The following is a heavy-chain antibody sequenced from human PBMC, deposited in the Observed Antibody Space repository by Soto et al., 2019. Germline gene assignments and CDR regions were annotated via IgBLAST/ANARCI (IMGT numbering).Heavy chain of an antibody. Sequence: GESLKISCKGSGYSFTSYWIGWVRQMPGKGLEWMGXXXXXXXXXXXXXSFQGQVTISADKSISTAYLQWSSLKASDTAMYYCARHRDYGDYDAYYFDYWGQGTLVTVSS. D-gene: IGHD4-17*01. V-gene: IGHV5-51*01. CDR3: ARHRDYGDYDAYYFDY. CDR2: XXXXXXXX. CDR1: GYSFTSYW. J-gene: IGHJ4*02.